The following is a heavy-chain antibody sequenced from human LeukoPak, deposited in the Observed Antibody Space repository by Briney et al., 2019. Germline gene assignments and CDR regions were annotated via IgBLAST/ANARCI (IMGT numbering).Heavy chain of an antibody. CDR3: ARHRYGSSSEVDY. CDR1: GGSISSSSSY. J-gene: IGHJ4*02. V-gene: IGHV4-39*01. CDR2: IYYSGST. Sequence: TSEILSLTCTVSGGSISSSSSYWGWIRQPPGKGLEWIGSIYYSGSTHYNPSLQSRVTLSVDASKNQFSLNLFSVTAADTAMYYCARHRYGSSSEVDYWGQGALVTVSS. D-gene: IGHD6-6*01.